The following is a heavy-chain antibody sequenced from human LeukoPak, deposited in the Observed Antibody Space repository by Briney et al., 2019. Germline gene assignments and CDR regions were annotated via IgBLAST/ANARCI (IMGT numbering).Heavy chain of an antibody. Sequence: PGRSLRLSCAAFGFTFTSYALHWVRQAPGKVLDWVAVISSDGNTKYYLDSVKGRFSISRDNSKNTLYLQMSSLSSDDTAMYFCASISGASWGDFWGQGTQVTVSS. J-gene: IGHJ4*02. D-gene: IGHD3-16*01. V-gene: IGHV3-30-3*01. CDR3: ASISGASWGDF. CDR1: GFTFTSYA. CDR2: ISSDGNTK.